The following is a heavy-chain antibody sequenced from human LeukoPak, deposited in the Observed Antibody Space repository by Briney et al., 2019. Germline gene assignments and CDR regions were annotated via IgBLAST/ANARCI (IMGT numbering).Heavy chain of an antibody. CDR1: GFTFSSYG. V-gene: IGHV3-30*02. CDR3: ARGGYYNILTGFRGRFLGFDY. CDR2: TRYDGSNK. J-gene: IGHJ4*02. Sequence: PGGSLRLSCAASGFTFSSYGMHWVRQAPGKGLEWVAFTRYDGSNKYYTDSVKGRFTISRDNSKNTLYLQMNSLRAEDTAVYYCARGGYYNILTGFRGRFLGFDYWGQGTLVTVSS. D-gene: IGHD3-9*01.